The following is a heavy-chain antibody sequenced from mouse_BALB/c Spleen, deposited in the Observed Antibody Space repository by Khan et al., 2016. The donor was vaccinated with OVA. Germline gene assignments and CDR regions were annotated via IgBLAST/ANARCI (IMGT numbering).Heavy chain of an antibody. V-gene: IGHV1S81*02. CDR1: GYTFTSYQ. CDR2: INPNNGGT. CDR3: IRGGYGGFAY. J-gene: IGHJ3*01. Sequence: QVQLQQSGAELVKPGASVKLSCKASGYTFTSYQMYWVKQRPGQGLEWIGEINPNNGGTNFNEKFKSKATLTVDKSSSTAFMQLSSLTSEASAVYYCIRGGYGGFAYWGQGTLVTVSA. D-gene: IGHD3-1*01.